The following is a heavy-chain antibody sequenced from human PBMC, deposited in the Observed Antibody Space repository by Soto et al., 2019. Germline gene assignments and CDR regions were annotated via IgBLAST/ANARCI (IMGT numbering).Heavy chain of an antibody. J-gene: IGHJ4*02. Sequence: QTLSLTCAISGYSVSSNRAAWNLVRQSPSRGLEWLGRTYYSSKWSNDYALSVNSRITINPDTSKNQFSLQLNSVTPEDTAVYYCVRGIDSSFDYWGQGTLVTVSS. CDR2: TYYSSKWSN. V-gene: IGHV6-1*01. D-gene: IGHD6-13*01. CDR1: GYSVSSNRAA. CDR3: VRGIDSSFDY.